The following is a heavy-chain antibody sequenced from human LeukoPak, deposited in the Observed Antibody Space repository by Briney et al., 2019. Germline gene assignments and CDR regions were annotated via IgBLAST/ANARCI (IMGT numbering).Heavy chain of an antibody. CDR3: ARGHYYGSGSYYHPTVYYYYGMDV. J-gene: IGHJ6*02. CDR2: INHSGST. Sequence: SETLSLTCGVSGGSFSNYYWSWTRQPPGKGLEWIGEINHSGSTNYNPSLKSRVTISVDTSKNQFSLKLSSVTAADTAVYYCARGHYYGSGSYYHPTVYYYYGMDVWGQGTTVTVSS. D-gene: IGHD3-10*01. CDR1: GGSFSNYY. V-gene: IGHV4-34*01.